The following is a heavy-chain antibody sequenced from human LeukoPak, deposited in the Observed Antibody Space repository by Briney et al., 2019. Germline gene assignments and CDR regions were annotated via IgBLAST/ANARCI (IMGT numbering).Heavy chain of an antibody. V-gene: IGHV4-31*03. CDR1: GGSLSSVVTY. CDR3: ARSVSAVTNSDDAFDI. D-gene: IGHD4-17*01. J-gene: IGHJ3*02. CDR2: ISSSGST. Sequence: PSETLSLTCTVSGGSLSSVVTYCNWIRQHPGKGLEWIGYISSSGSTYYSPSLKSRLTMPVDTSKNQFPLRLSSVTVADTAVYYCARSVSAVTNSDDAFDIWGQGTMVTVSS.